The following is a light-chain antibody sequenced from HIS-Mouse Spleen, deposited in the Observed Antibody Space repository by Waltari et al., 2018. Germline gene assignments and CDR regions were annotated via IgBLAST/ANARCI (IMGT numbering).Light chain of an antibody. Sequence: QSALTQPASVSGSPGQSITISCTGTSSDVGRYNLVSWYQQHPGKAPKLMLYEGSKRRSAVSNRVSGSKSGNTASLTISGLQAEDEADYYCCSYAGSHWVFGGGTKLTVL. CDR1: SSDVGRYNL. CDR2: EGS. J-gene: IGLJ3*02. CDR3: CSYAGSHWV. V-gene: IGLV2-23*01.